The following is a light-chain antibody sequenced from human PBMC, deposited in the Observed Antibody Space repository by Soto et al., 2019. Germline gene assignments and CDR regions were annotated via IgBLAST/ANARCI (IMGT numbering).Light chain of an antibody. Sequence: IVLTQSPATLSLSAGDGATLSCRASQSIGDYVAWFQQKHGQAPRLLIYDGSNRAVGIPARFSGSASGTDSTRTISSLEPEDFSFYYCQKRSASPRNFGGGTRVEI. V-gene: IGKV3-11*01. J-gene: IGKJ4*01. CDR3: QKRSASPRN. CDR2: DGS. CDR1: QSIGDY.